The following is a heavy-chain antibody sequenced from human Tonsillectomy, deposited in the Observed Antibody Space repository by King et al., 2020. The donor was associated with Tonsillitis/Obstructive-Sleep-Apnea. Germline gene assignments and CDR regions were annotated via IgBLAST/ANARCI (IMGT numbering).Heavy chain of an antibody. J-gene: IGHJ6*02. V-gene: IGHV3-30*04. CDR1: GFTFSYYA. Sequence: GQLVQSGGGVVQPGRSLRLSCAASGFTFSYYAMYWVRQAPGKGLEWVAVIPFDGSKKYYADSVKGRFTISRDNSKNTLYLQMNSLRIEDTAVYYCARDDSEYYDFWSGPRTNGMDVWGQGTTVTVSS. CDR3: ARDDSEYYDFWSGPRTNGMDV. D-gene: IGHD3-3*01. CDR2: IPFDGSKK.